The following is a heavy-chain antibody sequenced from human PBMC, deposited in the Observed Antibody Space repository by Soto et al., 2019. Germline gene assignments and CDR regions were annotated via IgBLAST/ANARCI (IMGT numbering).Heavy chain of an antibody. D-gene: IGHD6-6*01. V-gene: IGHV3-7*01. Sequence: GGSLRLSCAASGFTFSSYWMSWVRQAPGKGLEWVANIKQDGSEKYYVDSVKGRFTISRDNAKNSLYLQMNSLRAEDTAVYYCAREGRPRIAARPRFGSDYWGQGTLVTVSS. CDR1: GFTFSSYW. J-gene: IGHJ4*02. CDR3: AREGRPRIAARPRFGSDY. CDR2: IKQDGSEK.